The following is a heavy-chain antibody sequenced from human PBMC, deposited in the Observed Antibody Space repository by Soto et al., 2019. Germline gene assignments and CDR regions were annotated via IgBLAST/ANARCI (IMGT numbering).Heavy chain of an antibody. D-gene: IGHD3-3*01. CDR3: EKRAKVLRFLEWLQQNYGMDV. Sequence: PGGSLRLSCAASGFTFSSYAMSWVRQAPGKGLEWVSAISGSGGSTYYADSVKGRFTISRDNSKNTLYLQMNSLRAEDTAVYYCEKRAKVLRFLEWLQQNYGMDVWCQAITVTVS. J-gene: IGHJ6*02. V-gene: IGHV3-23*01. CDR1: GFTFSSYA. CDR2: ISGSGGST.